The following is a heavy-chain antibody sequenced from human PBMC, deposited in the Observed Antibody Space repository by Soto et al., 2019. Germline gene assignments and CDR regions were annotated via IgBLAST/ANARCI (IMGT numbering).Heavy chain of an antibody. CDR2: INHSGST. J-gene: IGHJ5*02. CDR1: GGSFSGYY. V-gene: IGHV4-34*01. CDR3: ARKRRMAAAGTPRVFGFDP. D-gene: IGHD6-13*01. Sequence: SETLSLTCAVYGGSFSGYYWSWIRQPPGKGLEWIGEINHSGSTNYNPSLKSRVTISVDTSKNQFSLKLSSVTAADTAVYYCARKRRMAAAGTPRVFGFDPWGQGTLVTVSS.